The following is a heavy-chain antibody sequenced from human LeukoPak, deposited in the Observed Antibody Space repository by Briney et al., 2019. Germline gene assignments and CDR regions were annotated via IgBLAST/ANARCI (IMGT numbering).Heavy chain of an antibody. V-gene: IGHV1-2*02. Sequence: ASVKVSCKASGYTFTDYYMHWVRQAPGQGLEWMGWINPNSGGTNNAQKFQGRVTMTRDTSISTAYMELSSLRSDDTAVYYCARVLWFGELLSAIDYWGQGTLVTVSS. CDR1: GYTFTDYY. J-gene: IGHJ4*02. CDR3: ARVLWFGELLSAIDY. CDR2: INPNSGGT. D-gene: IGHD3-10*01.